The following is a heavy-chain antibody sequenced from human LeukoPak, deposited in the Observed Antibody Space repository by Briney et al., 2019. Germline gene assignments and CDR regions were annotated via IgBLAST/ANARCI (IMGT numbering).Heavy chain of an antibody. CDR2: ISSSGSTI. Sequence: GGSPRLSCAASGFTFSDYYMSWIRQAPGKGLEWVSYISSSGSTIYYADSVKGRFTISRDNAKNSLYLQMNSLRAEDTAVYYCASGSLDYYYYMDVWGKGSTVTVSS. CDR1: GFTFSDYY. J-gene: IGHJ6*03. D-gene: IGHD6-25*01. CDR3: ASGSLDYYYYMDV. V-gene: IGHV3-11*01.